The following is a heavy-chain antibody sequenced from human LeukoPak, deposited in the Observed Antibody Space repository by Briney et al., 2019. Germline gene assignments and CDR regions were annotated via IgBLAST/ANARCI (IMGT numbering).Heavy chain of an antibody. CDR2: IKQDGSEK. CDR3: ARDGIYCSSTSCYFDY. Sequence: GGSLRLSCAASGFTFSSYLMSWVRQAPGKGPEWVANIKQDGSEKYYVDSVKGRFTISRDNAKNSLYLQMNSLRAEDTAVYYCARDGIYCSSTSCYFDYWGQGTLVTVSS. V-gene: IGHV3-7*05. CDR1: GFTFSSYL. D-gene: IGHD2-2*01. J-gene: IGHJ4*02.